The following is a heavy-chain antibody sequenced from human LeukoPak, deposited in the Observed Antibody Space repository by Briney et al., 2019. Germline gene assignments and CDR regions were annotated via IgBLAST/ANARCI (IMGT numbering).Heavy chain of an antibody. D-gene: IGHD1-26*01. Sequence: GGSLRLSCAASGFTFSSYGMHWVRQAPGKWLECVAVIWYDGSNKYYADSVKGRFTISRDNSKNTLYLQMNSLRAEDTAVYYCTRDARSVVGATLFFDYWGQGTLVTVSS. V-gene: IGHV3-33*01. CDR3: TRDARSVVGATLFFDY. CDR2: IWYDGSNK. J-gene: IGHJ4*02. CDR1: GFTFSSYG.